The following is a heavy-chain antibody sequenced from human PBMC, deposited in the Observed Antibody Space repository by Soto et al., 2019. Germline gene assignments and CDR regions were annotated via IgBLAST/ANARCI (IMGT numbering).Heavy chain of an antibody. Sequence: GASVKVSCKASGGTFSSYAISWVRQAPGQGLEWMGGIIPIFGTANYAQKFQGRVTITADKSTSTAYMELSSLRSEDTAVYYCARDVRSYSGSYYVRWFDPWGQGTLVTVSS. CDR3: ARDVRSYSGSYYVRWFDP. CDR1: GGTFSSYA. D-gene: IGHD1-26*01. V-gene: IGHV1-69*06. J-gene: IGHJ5*02. CDR2: IIPIFGTA.